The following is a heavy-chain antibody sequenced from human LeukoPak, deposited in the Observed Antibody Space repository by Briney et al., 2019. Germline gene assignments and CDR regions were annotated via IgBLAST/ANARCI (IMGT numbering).Heavy chain of an antibody. CDR2: IYYRGST. J-gene: IGHJ5*02. CDR3: ARDIISEYSKSHSHFDP. V-gene: IGHV4-59*01. Sequence: SETLSLTCTVSGGPISSYYWSWIRQPPGKGLEWIGYIYYRGSTSYNPSLKSRVTISVDTSKNQFSLRLNSVTAADTAVYYCARDIISEYSKSHSHFDPWGQGTLVTVSS. D-gene: IGHD5-18*01. CDR1: GGPISSYY.